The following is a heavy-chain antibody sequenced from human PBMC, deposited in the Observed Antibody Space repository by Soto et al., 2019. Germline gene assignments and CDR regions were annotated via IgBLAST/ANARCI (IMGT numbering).Heavy chain of an antibody. J-gene: IGHJ6*02. CDR1: GGSFSGYY. V-gene: IGHV4-34*01. D-gene: IGHD3-9*01. CDR3: ARTLYYDILTGYYNVRGYGMDV. Sequence: SETLSLTCAVYGGSFSGYYWSWIRQPPGKGLEWIGEINHSGGTNYNPSLKSRVTISVDTSKNQFSLKLSSVTAADTAVYYCARTLYYDILTGYYNVRGYGMDVWGQGTTVTVSS. CDR2: INHSGGT.